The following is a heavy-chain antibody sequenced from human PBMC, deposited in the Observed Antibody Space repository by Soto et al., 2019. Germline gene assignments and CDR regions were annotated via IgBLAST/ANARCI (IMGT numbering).Heavy chain of an antibody. D-gene: IGHD3-16*01. CDR2: IKQDGSEK. J-gene: IGHJ5*02. CDR3: ARGGRDAYNWFDP. Sequence: EAQLVESGGGLVQPGGSLRVSCAVCGFTFSSYWMSWVRQAPGKGLEWVAKIKQDGSEKDYVDSVKGRFTISRDNANNTLYLHMYSLRGEDTAVYYCARGGRDAYNWFDPWGQGTLVTVSS. V-gene: IGHV3-7*01. CDR1: GFTFSSYW.